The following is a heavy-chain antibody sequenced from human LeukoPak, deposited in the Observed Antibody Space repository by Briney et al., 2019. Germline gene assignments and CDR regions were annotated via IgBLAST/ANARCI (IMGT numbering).Heavy chain of an antibody. CDR2: IWYDGSNK. Sequence: PGRSLRLSCATSGFTFTSYGMHRVRQAPGKGLEWVAVIWYDGSNKYYADSVKGRFTISRDDSKNTLYLQMNSLRAEDTAVYYCARDRAIDWGQGTLVTVSS. V-gene: IGHV3-33*01. D-gene: IGHD5-24*01. CDR1: GFTFTSYG. J-gene: IGHJ4*02. CDR3: ARDRAID.